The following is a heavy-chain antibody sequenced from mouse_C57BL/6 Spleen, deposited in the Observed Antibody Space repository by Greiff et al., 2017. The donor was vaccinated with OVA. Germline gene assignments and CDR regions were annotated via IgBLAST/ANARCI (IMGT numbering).Heavy chain of an antibody. D-gene: IGHD1-1*01. J-gene: IGHJ2*01. V-gene: IGHV1-39*01. Sequence: VQLKQSGPELVKPGASVKISCKASGYSFTDYNMNWVKQSNGKSLEWIGVINPNYGTTSYNQKFKGKATLTVDQSSSTAYMQLNSLTSEDSAVYYCASPYYYGSSYYFDYWGQGTTLTVSS. CDR2: INPNYGTT. CDR1: GYSFTDYN. CDR3: ASPYYYGSSYYFDY.